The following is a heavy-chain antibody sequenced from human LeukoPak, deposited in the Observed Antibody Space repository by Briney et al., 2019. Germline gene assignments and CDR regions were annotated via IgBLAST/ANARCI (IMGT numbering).Heavy chain of an antibody. CDR1: GFIFSRYG. D-gene: IGHD3-22*01. Sequence: GGTLRLSCAASGFIFSRYGMSWVRQAPGKGLEWVSAISGSGGTTYYADSVKGRFTISRDNSKNTLYLQMNSLRAEDTAVYYCAKDTMIVVVTNFDYWGQGTLVTVSS. V-gene: IGHV3-23*01. CDR2: ISGSGGTT. CDR3: AKDTMIVVVTNFDY. J-gene: IGHJ4*02.